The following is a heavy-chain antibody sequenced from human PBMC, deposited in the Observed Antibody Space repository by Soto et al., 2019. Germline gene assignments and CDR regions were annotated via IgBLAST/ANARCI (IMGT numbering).Heavy chain of an antibody. D-gene: IGHD5-18*01. CDR3: ANSEYSRYKNIDV. V-gene: IGHV3-30*18. Sequence: PWGALRVTCASSVFTFRVYGMDWVRQAPGRGLEWVALISYDGSIKYYADSVRGRFTISRDNSKNTLYLQMNSLRAEDTAVYYCANSEYSRYKNIDVWGQGTPVTVSS. J-gene: IGHJ6*02. CDR2: ISYDGSIK. CDR1: VFTFRVYG.